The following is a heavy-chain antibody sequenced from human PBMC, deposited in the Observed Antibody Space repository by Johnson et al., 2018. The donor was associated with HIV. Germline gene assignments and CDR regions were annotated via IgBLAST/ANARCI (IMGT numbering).Heavy chain of an antibody. J-gene: IGHJ3*02. CDR2: ISSSGSTI. CDR1: GFTVSSYY. V-gene: IGHV3-11*04. Sequence: QVQLVESGGGLVQPGGSLRLSCAASGFTVSSYYMSWIRQAPGKGLEWVSYISSSGSTIYYADSVKGRFTISRDNAKNSLYLQMNSLRAEETAVYYCARGGDGYNSRFREPFGAFDIWGQGTMVTVSS. CDR3: ARGGDGYNSRFREPFGAFDI. D-gene: IGHD5-24*01.